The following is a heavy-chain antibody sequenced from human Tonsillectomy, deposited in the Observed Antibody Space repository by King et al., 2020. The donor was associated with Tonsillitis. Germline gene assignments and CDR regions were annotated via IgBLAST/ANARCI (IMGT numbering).Heavy chain of an antibody. D-gene: IGHD3-3*02. CDR1: GFTFSSYW. CDR3: ARAFSGYYYGMDV. CDR2: ISSDGSIT. J-gene: IGHJ6*02. V-gene: IGHV3-74*01. Sequence: VQLVESGGGLVQPGGSLRLSCAASGFTFSSYWMYWVRQAPGKGLLWFARISSDGSITNYADSVKGRFTISRDNAKNTVSLQMNTLRAEDTAVYYCARAFSGYYYGMDVWGQGTTVTVSS.